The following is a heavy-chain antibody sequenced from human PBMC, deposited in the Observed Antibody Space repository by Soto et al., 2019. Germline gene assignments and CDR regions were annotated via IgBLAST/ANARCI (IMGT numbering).Heavy chain of an antibody. CDR1: GFTLITSL. CDR2: MNPNNGNA. CDR3: ARRKERSGPHYLDL. J-gene: IGHJ4*02. V-gene: IGHV1-8*01. Sequence: ASAKLSCKTSGFTLITSLFSCRRLADGQGLEWMGWMNPNNGNAGFAQKFRGRINMTRNTSISTAYLELSSLRSDDSAVYFCARRKERSGPHYLDLCGQGTQVTVSS. D-gene: IGHD6-25*01.